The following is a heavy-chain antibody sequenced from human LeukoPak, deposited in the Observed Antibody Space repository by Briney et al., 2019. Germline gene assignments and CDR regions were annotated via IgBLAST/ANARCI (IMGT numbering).Heavy chain of an antibody. Sequence: RGSLRPACAASGFTFSSYAMSWVRQAPGKGLEWVSGIRSSGGSTYYADSVKGRFTISRDNSKGTLYLQMNSLRAEDTAVYYCAKDQRPGILGYFQHWGQGTLVTVSS. V-gene: IGHV3-23*01. CDR1: GFTFSSYA. CDR3: AKDQRPGILGYFQH. D-gene: IGHD6-13*01. J-gene: IGHJ1*01. CDR2: IRSSGGST.